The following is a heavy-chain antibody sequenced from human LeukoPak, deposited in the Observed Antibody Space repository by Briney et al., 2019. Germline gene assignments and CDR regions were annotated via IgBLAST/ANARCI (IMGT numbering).Heavy chain of an antibody. J-gene: IGHJ4*02. CDR2: IIPIFGTA. Sequence: GASVKVSCKASGGTFSSYAISWVRQAPGQGLEWMGGIIPIFGTANYAQKFQGRVTITADKSTSTAYMELSSPRSEDTAVYYCARTGSSWYLYYPYYFDYWGQGTLVTVSS. CDR3: ARTGSSWYLYYPYYFDY. CDR1: GGTFSSYA. D-gene: IGHD6-13*01. V-gene: IGHV1-69*06.